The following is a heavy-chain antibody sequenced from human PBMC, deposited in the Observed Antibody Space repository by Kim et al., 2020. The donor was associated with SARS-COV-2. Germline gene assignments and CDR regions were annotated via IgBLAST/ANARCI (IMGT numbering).Heavy chain of an antibody. Sequence: GGSLRPSCAASGFSFSSYGMHWVRQAPGKGLEWVAYISYDGSDKFYADSVKGRFTISRDNSNNTLSLQTNSLRAEDTAVFYCARGPVDPKDGWYFDVWGRGTLVTVSS. V-gene: IGHV3-33*01. D-gene: IGHD2-15*01. J-gene: IGHJ2*01. CDR2: ISYDGSDK. CDR3: ARGPVDPKDGWYFDV. CDR1: GFSFSSYG.